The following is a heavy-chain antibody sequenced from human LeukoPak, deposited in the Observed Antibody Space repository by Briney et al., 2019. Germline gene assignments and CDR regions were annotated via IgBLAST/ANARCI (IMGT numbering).Heavy chain of an antibody. CDR1: GGSISSYY. J-gene: IGHJ3*02. CDR3: ARDRPLLWFGEFTIQDAFDI. Sequence: PSETLSLTCTVSGGSISSYYWSWIRQPPGKGLEWIGYIYYSGSTNYNPSLKSRVTISVDTSKNQFSLKLSSVTAADTAVYYCARDRPLLWFGEFTIQDAFDIWGQGTMVTVSS. V-gene: IGHV4-59*01. CDR2: IYYSGST. D-gene: IGHD3-10*01.